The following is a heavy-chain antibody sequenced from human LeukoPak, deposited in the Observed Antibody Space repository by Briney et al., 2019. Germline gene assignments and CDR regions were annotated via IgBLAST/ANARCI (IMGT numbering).Heavy chain of an antibody. V-gene: IGHV4-34*01. CDR3: ARGNRAGYYFDY. J-gene: IGHJ4*02. D-gene: IGHD5-24*01. CDR1: GGSFSDSY. Sequence: PSETLSLTCADYGGSFSDSYWSWIRQAPGKGLEWIGEINRSGITNYNPSLKSRATISIDTSKNQFSLTLSSVTAADTAVYFCARGNRAGYYFDYWGQGTLVTVSS. CDR2: INRSGIT.